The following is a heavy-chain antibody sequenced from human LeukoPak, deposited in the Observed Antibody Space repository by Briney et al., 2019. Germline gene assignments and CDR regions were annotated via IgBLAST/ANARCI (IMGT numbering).Heavy chain of an antibody. CDR1: GGSIRSAGYS. D-gene: IGHD2-15*01. J-gene: IGHJ4*02. V-gene: IGHV4-30-2*01. CDR2: SYESGTT. CDR3: VSQYCDGGNCYPYFDS. Sequence: TLSLTCAVSGGSIRSAGYSWNWIRQPPGKGLEWIGYSYESGTTYYNPSLESRVSISVDRSKNQFSLRLTSVTAADTAVYFCVSQYCDGGNCYPYFDSWGQGTLVTVSS.